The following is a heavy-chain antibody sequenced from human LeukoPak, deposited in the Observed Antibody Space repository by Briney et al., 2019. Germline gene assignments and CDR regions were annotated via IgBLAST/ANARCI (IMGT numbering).Heavy chain of an antibody. J-gene: IGHJ6*03. CDR3: ARGPFTVTTGYSSYYIDV. CDR2: MNPNSGNT. Sequence: GASVKVSCKASGYTFTSYDINWVRQATGQGLEWMGWMNPNSGNTAYAQKFQGRVTITRNTSISTAYMELSSLRSEDTAVYYCARGPFTVTTGYSSYYIDVGGKGPRSPSP. CDR1: GYTFTSYD. D-gene: IGHD4-11*01. V-gene: IGHV1-8*03.